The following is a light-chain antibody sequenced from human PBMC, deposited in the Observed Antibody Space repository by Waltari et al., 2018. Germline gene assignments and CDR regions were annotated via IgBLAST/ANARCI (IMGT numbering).Light chain of an antibody. V-gene: IGLV3-10*01. Sequence: HELTQPPSVSVSPGHTARIACSGDALLTKYAFWYQHKSGQAPVLVIYEDTHRPSAIPERFSGSSSGAVATLTISGAQEEDEADYYCYSTDSSGSLCVFGGGTKVTVL. J-gene: IGLJ3*02. CDR3: YSTDSSGSLCV. CDR2: EDT. CDR1: ALLTKY.